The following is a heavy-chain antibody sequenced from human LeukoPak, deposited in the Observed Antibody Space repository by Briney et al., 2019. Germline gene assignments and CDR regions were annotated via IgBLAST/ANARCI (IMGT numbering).Heavy chain of an antibody. D-gene: IGHD3-10*01. CDR3: VRGFRGGPSDC. Sequence: PGGSLRLSCAASGFTFDDYGMSWVRHPPGKGLEWVSGIDRKGGSTSFADSVKGRFTISRDNARNSLFMQMSSPRAEDTAFYYCVRGFRGGPSDCWGQGTLVTVSS. V-gene: IGHV3-20*04. CDR2: IDRKGGST. J-gene: IGHJ4*02. CDR1: GFTFDDYG.